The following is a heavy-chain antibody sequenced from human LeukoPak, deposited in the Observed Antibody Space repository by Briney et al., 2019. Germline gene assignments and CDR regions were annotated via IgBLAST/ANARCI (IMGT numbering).Heavy chain of an antibody. CDR3: ARDSNPYCSSTSCYYFDY. CDR1: GFTFSSHS. V-gene: IGHV3-21*01. J-gene: IGHJ4*02. D-gene: IGHD2-2*01. Sequence: GGSLRLSCAASGFTFSSHSMNWVRQAPGKGLGWVSSISSSSSYIYYADSVKGRFTISRDNAKNSLYLQMNSLRAEDTAVYYCARDSNPYCSSTSCYYFDYWGQGTLVTVSS. CDR2: ISSSSSYI.